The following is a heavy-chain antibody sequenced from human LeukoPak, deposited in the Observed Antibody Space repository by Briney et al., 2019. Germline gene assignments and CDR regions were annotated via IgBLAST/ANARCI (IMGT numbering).Heavy chain of an antibody. D-gene: IGHD3-3*01. CDR2: INSDGSST. CDR1: GFTFSSYW. J-gene: IGHJ4*02. Sequence: GGSLRLSCAASGFTFSSYWMHWVRQAPGKGLVWVSRINSDGSSTSYADSVKGRFTISRDNAKNTLYLQMNSLRAEDTAVYYCAREPFPLEWLSTPAFDYWGQGTPVTVSS. V-gene: IGHV3-74*01. CDR3: AREPFPLEWLSTPAFDY.